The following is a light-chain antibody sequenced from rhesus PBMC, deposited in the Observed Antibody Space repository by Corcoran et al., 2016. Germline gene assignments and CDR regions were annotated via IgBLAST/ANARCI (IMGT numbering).Light chain of an antibody. Sequence: DIQMTQSPSSLSASVGDKVTITCQASQSIRSWLAWSQQKPGKAPKPLIYKASSLESGVPSRFSGSGAGTDFTLTISSLQPEDFATYYCQQYNSALTFGGGTKVELK. J-gene: IGKJ4*01. V-gene: IGKV1-16*01. CDR3: QQYNSALT. CDR2: KAS. CDR1: QSIRSW.